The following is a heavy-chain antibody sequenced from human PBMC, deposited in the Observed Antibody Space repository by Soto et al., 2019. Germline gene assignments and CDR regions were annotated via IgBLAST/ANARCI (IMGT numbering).Heavy chain of an antibody. Sequence: GASVKVSWKAAGYAFTSYGISWVRQAPGQGLEWMGWISAYNGNTNYAQKLQGRVTMTTDTSTSTAYMELRSLRSDDTAVYYCARCMLYYDFWSGSNGMDVWGQGTTVTVSS. D-gene: IGHD3-3*01. J-gene: IGHJ6*02. CDR2: ISAYNGNT. CDR3: ARCMLYYDFWSGSNGMDV. V-gene: IGHV1-18*01. CDR1: GYAFTSYG.